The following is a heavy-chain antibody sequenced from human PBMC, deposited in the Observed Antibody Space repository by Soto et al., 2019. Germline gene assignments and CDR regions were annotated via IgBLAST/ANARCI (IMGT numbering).Heavy chain of an antibody. CDR3: ARHSHVQWMADNLFDL. CDR2: IYSSGTT. V-gene: IGHV4-39*01. J-gene: IGHJ5*02. CDR1: GDSISGSRHF. Sequence: SETLSLTCSVSGDSISGSRHFWGWVRQPPGKGLEWIGSIYSSGTTYHNPSLKSRVTISVDASDNQFSLKLSSVTDADTAVYYCARHSHVQWMADNLFDLWGQGSLV. D-gene: IGHD6-19*01.